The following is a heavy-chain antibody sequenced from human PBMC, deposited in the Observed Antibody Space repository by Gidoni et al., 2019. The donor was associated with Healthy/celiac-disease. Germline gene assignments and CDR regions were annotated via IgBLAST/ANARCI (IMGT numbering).Heavy chain of an antibody. Sequence: QVQLVESGGGVVQPGRSLRLSCAASGFTFSSYGMHWVRQAPGKGLEWVAVIWYDGSNKYYADSVKGRFTISRDNSKNTLYLQMNSLRAEDTAVYYCARDGGSGWSPFWYWGQGTLVTVSS. CDR1: GFTFSSYG. V-gene: IGHV3-33*01. CDR3: ARDGGSGWSPFWY. J-gene: IGHJ4*02. D-gene: IGHD6-19*01. CDR2: IWYDGSNK.